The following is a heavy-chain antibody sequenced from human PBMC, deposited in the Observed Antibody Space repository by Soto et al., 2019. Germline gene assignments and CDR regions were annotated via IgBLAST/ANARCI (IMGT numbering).Heavy chain of an antibody. D-gene: IGHD3-22*01. Sequence: QVQLVESGGGVVQPGTSLRLSCAASGFTFSTYGMHWVRQAPGKGLDWVALIWYDGSRTHYAESVKGRFTISRDNAKNSLYLQMNSLRAEDTAVYYCADRLGGYWGQGTLVTVSS. J-gene: IGHJ4*02. CDR1: GFTFSTYG. CDR2: IWYDGSRT. V-gene: IGHV3-33*03. CDR3: ADRLGGY.